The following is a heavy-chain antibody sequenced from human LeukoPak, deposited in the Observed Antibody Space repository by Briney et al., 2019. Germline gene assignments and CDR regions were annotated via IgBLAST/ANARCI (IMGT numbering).Heavy chain of an antibody. J-gene: IGHJ6*03. CDR3: ARDRLAGTGYMDV. CDR1: GYSLTSYG. V-gene: IGHV1-18*01. D-gene: IGHD6-13*01. Sequence: ASVKVSCKASGYSLTSYGISWVRQAPGQGLEWMGWTSAYNGNTNYAQKLQGRVTMTTDTTTSTVYMELRSLRFDDTAVYYCARDRLAGTGYMDVWGKGTTVTVSS. CDR2: TSAYNGNT.